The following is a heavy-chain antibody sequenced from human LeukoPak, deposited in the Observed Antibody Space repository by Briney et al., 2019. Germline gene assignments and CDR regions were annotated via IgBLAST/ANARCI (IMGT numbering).Heavy chain of an antibody. CDR1: GSTFSSYS. Sequence: GGSLRLSCAASGSTFSSYSMNWVRQAPGKGLEWVSSISNSSDHIAYADSVKGRFTISRDNAKNALYLQVNSLRAEDTAVYYCARGVVPAAFDYWGQGTLVTVSS. V-gene: IGHV3-21*01. J-gene: IGHJ4*02. CDR2: ISNSSDHI. CDR3: ARGVVPAAFDY. D-gene: IGHD2-2*01.